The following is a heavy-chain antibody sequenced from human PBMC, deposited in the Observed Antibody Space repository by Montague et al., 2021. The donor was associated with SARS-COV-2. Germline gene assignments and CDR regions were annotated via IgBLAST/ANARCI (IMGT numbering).Heavy chain of an antibody. J-gene: IGHJ4*02. Sequence: PALVKPTQTLTLTCTFSGFSLKTSGVGVGWIRQPPGEALEWLALIYWDDDRRYSPSLKSRLSITKDTSSNQVALTMTKMDPMDTATYYCARIGATIDYYDYHAQNPFDHWGQGTLVTVSS. V-gene: IGHV2-5*02. CDR1: GFSLKTSGVG. CDR2: IYWDDDR. D-gene: IGHD3-22*01. CDR3: ARIGATIDYYDYHAQNPFDH.